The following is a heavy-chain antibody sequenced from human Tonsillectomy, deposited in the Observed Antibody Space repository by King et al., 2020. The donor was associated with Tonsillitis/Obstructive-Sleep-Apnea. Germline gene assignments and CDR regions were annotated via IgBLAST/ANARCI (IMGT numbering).Heavy chain of an antibody. V-gene: IGHV4-31*03. CDR2: ISYSGSA. CDR1: HGSITSAGYY. Sequence: QLQESGPGLVKPSQTLSLTCTVSHGSITSAGYYWRWIRHHPGKGLEWIGYISYSGSAYYSPSLKSRLTISVDTSKNQFSLNLSSVTAADTAVYYCASTPPPYYYSYMDVWGKGTTVTVSS. D-gene: IGHD1-14*01. CDR3: ASTPPPYYYSYMDV. J-gene: IGHJ6*03.